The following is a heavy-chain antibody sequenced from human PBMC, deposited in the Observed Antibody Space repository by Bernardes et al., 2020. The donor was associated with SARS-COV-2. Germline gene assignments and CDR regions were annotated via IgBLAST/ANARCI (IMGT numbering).Heavy chain of an antibody. J-gene: IGHJ4*02. CDR1: GFTFDDCA. CDR3: ARDNGGIDY. V-gene: IGHV3-9*01. D-gene: IGHD3-10*01. Sequence: FLSPSSAASGFTFDDCARHWVRPVPGKGLEWVSGISWNSGNSGYADSVKGRFTISRDNAKNSLYLQMNSLRPEDTAFYYCARDNGGIDYWGQGTLVTVAS. CDR2: ISWNSGNS.